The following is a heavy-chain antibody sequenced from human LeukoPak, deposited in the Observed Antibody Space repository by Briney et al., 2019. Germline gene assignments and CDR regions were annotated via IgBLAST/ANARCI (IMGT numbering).Heavy chain of an antibody. CDR1: GGSISSYY. Sequence: SETLSLTCTVSGGSISSYYWSWIRQPPGKGLEWIGYIYYSGSTNYNPSLKSRVTTSVDTSKNQFSLKLSSVTAADTAVYYCARGRRGTIFGVVTSNGYLYYYYYMDVWGKGTTVTVSS. CDR3: ARGRRGTIFGVVTSNGYLYYYYYMDV. J-gene: IGHJ6*03. D-gene: IGHD3-3*01. V-gene: IGHV4-59*01. CDR2: IYYSGST.